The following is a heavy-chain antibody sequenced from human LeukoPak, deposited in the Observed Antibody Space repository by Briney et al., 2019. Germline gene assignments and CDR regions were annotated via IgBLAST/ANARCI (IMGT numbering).Heavy chain of an antibody. CDR1: GYTFTDYY. CDR2: ISAYNGNT. Sequence: ASVKVSCKASGYTFTDYYIHWVRQAPGQGLEWMGWISAYNGNTNYAQKLQGRVTMTTDTSTSTAYMELRSLRSDDTAVYYCARDRVVVAATPNWFDPWGQGTLVTVSS. D-gene: IGHD2-15*01. J-gene: IGHJ5*02. CDR3: ARDRVVVAATPNWFDP. V-gene: IGHV1-18*04.